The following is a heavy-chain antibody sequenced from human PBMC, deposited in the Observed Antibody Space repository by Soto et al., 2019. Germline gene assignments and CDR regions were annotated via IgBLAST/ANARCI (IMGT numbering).Heavy chain of an antibody. J-gene: IGHJ5*02. CDR2: IIGGDGDK. Sequence: GGSLRLSCAASGFTFRTFTMNWVRQAPGKGLEWVSGIIGGDGDKFYSDSVKGRFTISRDNSKNTLYLQMNSLRAEDTAVYYCAKEAWIQLWRNWFDPWGQGTLVTVSS. D-gene: IGHD5-18*01. CDR1: GFTFRTFT. V-gene: IGHV3-23*01. CDR3: AKEAWIQLWRNWFDP.